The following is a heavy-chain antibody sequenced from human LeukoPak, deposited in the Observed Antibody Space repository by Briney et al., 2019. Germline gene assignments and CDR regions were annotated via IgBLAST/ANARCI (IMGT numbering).Heavy chain of an antibody. J-gene: IGHJ4*02. Sequence: GGSLSLSCAASGFTISNYEMNWVRQAPGKGLEWVSYISSSGDTIYYADSVKGRFTISRDNAKNSLYLQMDSLRAEDTAVYYCARVLPYFDYWGQGTLVTVSS. CDR1: GFTISNYE. V-gene: IGHV3-48*03. CDR3: ARVLPYFDY. CDR2: ISSSGDTI.